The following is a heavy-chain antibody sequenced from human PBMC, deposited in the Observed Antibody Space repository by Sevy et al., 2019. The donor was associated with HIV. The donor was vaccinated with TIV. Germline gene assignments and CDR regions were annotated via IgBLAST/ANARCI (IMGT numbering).Heavy chain of an antibody. D-gene: IGHD3-9*01. J-gene: IGHJ6*02. Sequence: GGSLRLSCAASGFTFSSYGMHWVRQAPGKGLEWVAVISYDGSNKYYADSVKGRFTISRDNSKNMLYLQVNSLTTEDTAVYYCAKDFTGYNGMDVWGQGTMVTVSS. CDR1: GFTFSSYG. CDR3: AKDFTGYNGMDV. CDR2: ISYDGSNK. V-gene: IGHV3-30*18.